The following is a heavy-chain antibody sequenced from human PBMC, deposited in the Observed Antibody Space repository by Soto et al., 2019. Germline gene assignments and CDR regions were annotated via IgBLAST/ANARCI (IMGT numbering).Heavy chain of an antibody. CDR2: IAYDGSNK. V-gene: IGHV3-30*01. J-gene: IGHJ3*02. D-gene: IGHD4-17*01. CDR3: ARRGDYVGGFDM. Sequence: QVQLVESGGGVVQPGRSLRLSCAASAFTFSTFPMHWVRQAPGKGQEWVAVIAYDGSNKFYADSVRGRFTISRDNSKNTLYLQMNSPRAEDTAVYYCARRGDYVGGFDMWGQGTMVTVSS. CDR1: AFTFSTFP.